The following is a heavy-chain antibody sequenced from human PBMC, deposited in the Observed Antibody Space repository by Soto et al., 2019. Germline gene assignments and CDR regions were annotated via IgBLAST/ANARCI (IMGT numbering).Heavy chain of an antibody. V-gene: IGHV4-4*02. CDR1: GVSISSGNW. CDR3: ARLVYDTRLNYMYFDF. J-gene: IGHJ4*02. D-gene: IGHD2-8*01. Sequence: SETLSLTCAVSGVSISSGNWWTWVRQTPQRGLGYIGEIFHDGTANYYPSFERRVAISVDTSKNQFSLKLTSVTAADTAIYFCARLVYDTRLNYMYFDFWGQGALVTVSS. CDR2: IFHDGTA.